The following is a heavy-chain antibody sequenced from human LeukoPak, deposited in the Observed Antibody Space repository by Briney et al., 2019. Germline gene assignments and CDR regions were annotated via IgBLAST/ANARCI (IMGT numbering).Heavy chain of an antibody. J-gene: IGHJ4*02. V-gene: IGHV3-21*01. D-gene: IGHD5-24*01. CDR1: GFTFSSYS. Sequence: PGGSLRLSCAASGFTFSSYSMNWVRQAPGKGLEWVSSISSSSSYIYYADSVKGRFTISRDNAKNSLYLQMNGLRAEDTAVYYCARERKMATTWRDFVYWGQGTLVTVSS. CDR3: ARERKMATTWRDFVY. CDR2: ISSSSSYI.